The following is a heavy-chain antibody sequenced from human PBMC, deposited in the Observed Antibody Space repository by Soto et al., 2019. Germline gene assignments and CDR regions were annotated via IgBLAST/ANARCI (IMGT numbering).Heavy chain of an antibody. CDR2: IKEDGSVK. CDR3: ARDVSSEYASILDV. CDR1: GLTFSPYW. D-gene: IGHD3-3*01. V-gene: IGHV3-7*03. J-gene: IGHJ4*02. Sequence: EGQLVESGGGLVQAGGSLRLTCDGFGLTFSPYWMTWVRQAPGKGLEWVASIKEDGSVKNYADSVKGRFTVSRDNDKRAMFLQMTSVRADDTAVYFCARDVSSEYASILDVWGRGARVTVSS.